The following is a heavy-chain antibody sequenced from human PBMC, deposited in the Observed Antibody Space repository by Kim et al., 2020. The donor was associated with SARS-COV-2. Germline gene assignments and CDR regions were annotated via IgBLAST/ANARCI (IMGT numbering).Heavy chain of an antibody. CDR1: GFTFSSYA. J-gene: IGHJ5*02. V-gene: IGHV3-30-3*01. CDR3: ASSGSGSYYSWFDS. CDR2: ISYDGSNK. Sequence: GGSLRLSCAASGFTFSSYAMHWVRQAPGKRLEWVAVISYDGSNKYYADSVKGRFTISRDNSKNTLYLQMNSLRAEDTAVYYCASSGSGSYYSWFDSWGQG. D-gene: IGHD3-10*01.